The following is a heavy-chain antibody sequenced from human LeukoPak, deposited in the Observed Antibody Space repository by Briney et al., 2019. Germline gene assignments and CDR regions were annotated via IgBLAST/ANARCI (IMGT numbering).Heavy chain of an antibody. CDR1: GGSISSSSYY. V-gene: IGHV4-39*01. CDR2: IYYSGST. J-gene: IGHJ6*03. D-gene: IGHD1-26*01. CDR3: ARHGVGATPDYYYMDV. Sequence: SETLSLTCTVCGGSISSSSYYWGWIRQPPGEGLEWIVSIYYSGSTYYNPSLKSRVTISVDTSKNQFSLKLSSVTAADTAVHYCARHGVGATPDYYYMDVWGKGTTVTVSS.